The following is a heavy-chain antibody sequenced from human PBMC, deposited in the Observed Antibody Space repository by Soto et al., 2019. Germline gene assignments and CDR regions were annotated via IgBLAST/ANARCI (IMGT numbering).Heavy chain of an antibody. J-gene: IGHJ3*02. CDR2: ISSSSSYI. D-gene: IGHD1-1*01. CDR1: ELNLSSYS. V-gene: IGHV3-21*01. CDR3: ARMIGSTTQRFDAFDI. Sequence: GGSTRHSSAAAELNLSSYSMNRVRQAPGKGLEWGSSISSSSSYIYYADSVKGRFTISRDNAKNSLYLQMNSLRAEDTAVYYCARMIGSTTQRFDAFDIWGQGTMVTVSS.